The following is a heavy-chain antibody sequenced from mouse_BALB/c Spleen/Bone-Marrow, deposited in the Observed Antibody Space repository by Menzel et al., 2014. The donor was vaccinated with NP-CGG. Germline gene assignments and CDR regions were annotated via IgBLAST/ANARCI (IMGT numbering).Heavy chain of an antibody. CDR2: IWGDGST. CDR1: GFSLTDYG. V-gene: IGHV2-6-7*01. CDR3: ARDRYGSSWAWFAY. D-gene: IGHD1-1*01. Sequence: QVQLKESGPGLVAPSQSLSITCTVSGFSLTDYGINWVRQPPGKGLEWLGTIWGDGSTDYNSVLKSRLSISKDNSKSQVFFKMNSLQTDDTARYYCARDRYGSSWAWFAYWGQGTLVTVSA. J-gene: IGHJ3*01.